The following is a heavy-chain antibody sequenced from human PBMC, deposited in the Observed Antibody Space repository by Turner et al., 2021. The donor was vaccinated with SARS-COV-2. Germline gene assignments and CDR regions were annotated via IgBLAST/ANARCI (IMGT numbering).Heavy chain of an antibody. CDR1: GGSISSSSYY. V-gene: IGHV4-39*01. CDR2: IYYSGST. Sequence: QLQLQESGPGLVKPSETLSLTCPVSGGSISSSSYYWGWIRQPPGKGLEWIGSIYYSGSTYYNPSLKSRGTISVDTSKNQFSLKLSSVTAADTAVYYCARHKGDYDSSELLGWGQGTLVTVSS. D-gene: IGHD3-22*01. J-gene: IGHJ4*02. CDR3: ARHKGDYDSSELLG.